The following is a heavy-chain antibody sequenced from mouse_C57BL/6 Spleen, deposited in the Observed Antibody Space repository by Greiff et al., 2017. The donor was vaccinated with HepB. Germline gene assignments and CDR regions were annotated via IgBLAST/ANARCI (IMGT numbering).Heavy chain of an antibody. D-gene: IGHD2-3*01. Sequence: QVQLKESGAELVKPGASVKLSCKASGYTFTSYWMHWVKQRPGQGLEWIGMIHPNSGSTNYNEKFKSKATLTVDKSSSTAYMQLSSLTAEDSAVYYCARGESDGYPAYWGQGTLVTVSA. J-gene: IGHJ3*01. CDR3: ARGESDGYPAY. CDR1: GYTFTSYW. V-gene: IGHV1-64*01. CDR2: IHPNSGST.